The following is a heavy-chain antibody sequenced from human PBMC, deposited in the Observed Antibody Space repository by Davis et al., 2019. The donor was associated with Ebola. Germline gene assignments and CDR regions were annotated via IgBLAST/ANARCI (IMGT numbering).Heavy chain of an antibody. CDR3: ARGYCSGGSCYSMDY. J-gene: IGHJ4*02. CDR2: IIPIFGTA. D-gene: IGHD2-15*01. Sequence: SVKVSCKASGGTFSSYAISWVRQAPGQGLEWMGGIIPIFGTANYAQKFQGRVTITADKSTSTAYMELSSLRSEDTAVYYCARGYCSGGSCYSMDYWGQGTLVTVSS. CDR1: GGTFSSYA. V-gene: IGHV1-69*06.